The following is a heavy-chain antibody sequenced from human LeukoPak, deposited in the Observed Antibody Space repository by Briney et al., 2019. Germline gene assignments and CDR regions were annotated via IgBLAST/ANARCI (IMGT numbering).Heavy chain of an antibody. CDR2: IKSKTDGGTT. CDR3: STTYYYDSSEGY. CDR1: GFTFSNAW. Sequence: GGSLRLSCAASGFTFSNAWMNWVRQAPGKGLEWIGRIKSKTDGGTTDYAAPVKGRFTISRDDSKNTLYLQMNSLKTEDTAVYYCSTTYYYDSSEGYWGQGTLVTVSS. D-gene: IGHD3-22*01. V-gene: IGHV3-15*07. J-gene: IGHJ4*02.